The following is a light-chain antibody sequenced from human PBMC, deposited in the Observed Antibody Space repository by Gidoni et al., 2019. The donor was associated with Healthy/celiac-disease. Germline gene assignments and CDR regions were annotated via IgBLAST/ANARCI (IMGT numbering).Light chain of an antibody. CDR1: QSVSSSY. CDR2: GAS. CDR3: QQYGSSPGLT. Sequence: IVLTQSPGTLSLSPGERATLSCRASQSVSSSYLAWYQQKPGQAPRLLIYGASSRATGIPDRFSGSGSGTYFTLTISRLEPEDFAVYYCQQYGSSPGLTFGGGTKVEIK. V-gene: IGKV3-20*01. J-gene: IGKJ4*01.